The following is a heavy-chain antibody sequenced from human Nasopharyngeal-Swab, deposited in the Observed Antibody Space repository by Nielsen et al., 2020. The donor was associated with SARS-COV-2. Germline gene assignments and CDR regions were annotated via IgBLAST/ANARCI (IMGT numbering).Heavy chain of an antibody. D-gene: IGHD3/OR15-3a*01. CDR2: IKSKTDGGTT. V-gene: IGHV3-15*01. Sequence: GESLKISCAASGFTFSNDWLSWVRQAPGKGLEWIGRIKSKTDGGTTDYAAPVKGRFTISRDDSKNTLYLQMNSLKTEDTAVYYCTTDLLAKNVDYYFDYWGQGTLVTVSS. CDR1: GFTFSNDW. CDR3: TTDLLAKNVDYYFDY. J-gene: IGHJ4*02.